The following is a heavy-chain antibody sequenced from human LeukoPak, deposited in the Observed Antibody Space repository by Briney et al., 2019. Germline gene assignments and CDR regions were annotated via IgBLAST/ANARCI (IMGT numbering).Heavy chain of an antibody. J-gene: IGHJ4*02. D-gene: IGHD4-17*01. V-gene: IGHV3-48*01. CDR3: VRGGGQGDYGERYYFDY. Sequence: PGGSLRLSCAASGFTYSSYSMNWVREAPGKGLEWVSYISSSSSNIYYADSVKGRFTISRDNAKNSLYLQMNSLRAEDTAVYYCVRGGGQGDYGERYYFDYWGQGTLVTVPS. CDR2: ISSSSSNI. CDR1: GFTYSSYS.